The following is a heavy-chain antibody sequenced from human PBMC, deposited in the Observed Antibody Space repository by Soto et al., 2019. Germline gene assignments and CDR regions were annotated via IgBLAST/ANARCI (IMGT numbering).Heavy chain of an antibody. CDR1: GFSLTMSGVG. Sequence: SGPTLVNPTQTLTLTCTFSGFSLTMSGVGVGWIRQPPGKALEWLALIYWDDEKRYSPSLKNRLTITKDTSKNQVVLRMTNMDPVDTATYYCTHSPEYPVFDYWGQGTLVTVSS. CDR3: THSPEYPVFDY. V-gene: IGHV2-5*02. J-gene: IGHJ4*02. CDR2: IYWDDEK.